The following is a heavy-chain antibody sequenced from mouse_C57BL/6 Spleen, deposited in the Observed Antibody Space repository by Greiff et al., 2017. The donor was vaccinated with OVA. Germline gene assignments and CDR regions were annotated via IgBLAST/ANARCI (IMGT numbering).Heavy chain of an antibody. CDR3: ARGTVVATRNY. J-gene: IGHJ2*01. V-gene: IGHV1-64*01. CDR2: IHPNSGST. D-gene: IGHD1-1*01. Sequence: VQLQQSGAELVKPGASVKLSCKASGYTFTSYWMHWVKQRPGQGLEWIGMIHPNSGSTNYNEKFKSKATLTVDKSSSTAYMQLSSLTSEDSAVYYCARGTVVATRNYWGQGTTLTVSS. CDR1: GYTFTSYW.